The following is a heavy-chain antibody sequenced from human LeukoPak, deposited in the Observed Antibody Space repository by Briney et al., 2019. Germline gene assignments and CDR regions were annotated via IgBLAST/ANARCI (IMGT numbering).Heavy chain of an antibody. CDR1: GGTFSSYA. CDR2: IIPIFGTA. J-gene: IGHJ4*02. V-gene: IGHV1-69*13. Sequence: GASVKVSCKASGGTFSSYAISWVRQAPGQGLEWMGGIIPIFGTANYAQKFQGRVTITADESTSTAYMELSSLRAEDTAVYYCAKATRYDYVWGSYRPPIDYWGQGTLVTVSS. D-gene: IGHD3-16*02. CDR3: AKATRYDYVWGSYRPPIDY.